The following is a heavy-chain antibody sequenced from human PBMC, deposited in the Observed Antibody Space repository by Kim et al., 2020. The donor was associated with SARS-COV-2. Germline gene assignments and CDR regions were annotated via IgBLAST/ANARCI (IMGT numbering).Heavy chain of an antibody. V-gene: IGHV1-18*01. Sequence: ASVKVSCKSSGYTFTTYGISWVRQAPGQGPEWMGWINGKNGNTKSAQKFQGRVTMTTDTSTSAAYMELWSLTSDDTAVYYCARDYCSSTSCDPGGYYYYGKDGWGQGTTVTVSA. CDR1: GYTFTTYG. D-gene: IGHD2-2*01. CDR3: ARDYCSSTSCDPGGYYYYGKDG. J-gene: IGHJ6*01. CDR2: INGKNGNT.